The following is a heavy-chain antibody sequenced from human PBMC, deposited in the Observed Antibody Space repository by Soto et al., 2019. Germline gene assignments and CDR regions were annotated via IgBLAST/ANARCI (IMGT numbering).Heavy chain of an antibody. J-gene: IGHJ6*02. D-gene: IGHD5-18*01. Sequence: QMQLVQSGPEVKKPGTSVKVSCKASGLTFTSSAMPWVRQARGQRLEWIGWIVVGSGNTNYAQKFQEIVTITRDMSTSTSYMELRGLQSADTAVYSWVAALEMATARYYQDGMDVWCQGNTVTVSS. CDR3: VAALEMATARYYQDGMDV. CDR1: GLTFTSSA. CDR2: IVVGSGNT. V-gene: IGHV1-58*02.